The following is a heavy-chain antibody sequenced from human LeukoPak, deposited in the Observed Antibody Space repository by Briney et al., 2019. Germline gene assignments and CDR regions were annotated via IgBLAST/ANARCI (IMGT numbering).Heavy chain of an antibody. CDR3: ARDSGYRYYFDY. D-gene: IGHD5-18*01. CDR2: IYYSGST. CDR1: GGSISSSSYY. J-gene: IGHJ4*02. Sequence: KPSETLSLTCTVSGGSISSSSYYWGWIRQPPGKGLEWIGSIYYSGSTYYNPSLKSRVTISVDTSKNQFSLKLSSVTAADTAVYYCARDSGYRYYFDYWGQGTLVTVSS. V-gene: IGHV4-39*07.